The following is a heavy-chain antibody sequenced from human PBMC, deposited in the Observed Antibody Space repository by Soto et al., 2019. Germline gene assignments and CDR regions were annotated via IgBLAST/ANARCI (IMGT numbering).Heavy chain of an antibody. Sequence: SETLSLTCTVSGGSISSYYWSWIRQPPGKGLEWIGYIYYSGSTNYHPSLKSRVTISVDTSKNQFSLKLSSGTAADTAVYYCARMGGYSYGLDYWGQGTLVTVSS. CDR3: ARMGGYSYGLDY. D-gene: IGHD5-18*01. V-gene: IGHV4-59*01. CDR2: IYYSGST. CDR1: GGSISSYY. J-gene: IGHJ4*02.